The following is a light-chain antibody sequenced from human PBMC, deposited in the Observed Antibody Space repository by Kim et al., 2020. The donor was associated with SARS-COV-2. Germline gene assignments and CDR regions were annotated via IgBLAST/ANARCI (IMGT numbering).Light chain of an antibody. CDR1: QDISNY. CDR2: DAS. CDR3: QQYDNFPT. V-gene: IGKV1-33*01. Sequence: TASVGDRVTITCQASQDISNYLNWYQQKTGKAPKLLIYDASHLETGVPSRFSGSGSGTHFTFTISSLQPEDIATYYCQQYDNFPTFGGGTKVDIK. J-gene: IGKJ4*01.